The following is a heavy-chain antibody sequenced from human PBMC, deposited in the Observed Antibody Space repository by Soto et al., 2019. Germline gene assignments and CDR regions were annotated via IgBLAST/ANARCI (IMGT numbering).Heavy chain of an antibody. V-gene: IGHV6-1*01. CDR3: ARDLPNCSGGSCYDTNWFDP. CDR2: TYYRSKWYN. J-gene: IGHJ5*02. Sequence: SETLSLTCXISGDSVSSNSAAWNWIRQSPSRGLEWLGRTYYRSKWYNDYAVSVKSRITINPDTSKNQFSLQLNSVTPEDTAVYYCARDLPNCSGGSCYDTNWFDPWGQGTLVTVSS. D-gene: IGHD2-15*01. CDR1: GDSVSSNSAA.